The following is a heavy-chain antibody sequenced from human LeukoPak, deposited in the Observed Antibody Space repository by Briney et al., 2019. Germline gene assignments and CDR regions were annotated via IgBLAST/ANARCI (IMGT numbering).Heavy chain of an antibody. Sequence: SETLSLTCTVSGGSISSGDYVWGWLRQHPGKGQEWIGYIYYSGSTYYNSSLKRRVTLSVDTSKNQFSLMLNSVTAADTAMYYCARRGTGRWFDPWGQGTLVTVSS. V-gene: IGHV4-31*03. CDR3: ARRGTGRWFDP. CDR1: GGSISSGDYV. D-gene: IGHD3-10*01. J-gene: IGHJ5*02. CDR2: IYYSGST.